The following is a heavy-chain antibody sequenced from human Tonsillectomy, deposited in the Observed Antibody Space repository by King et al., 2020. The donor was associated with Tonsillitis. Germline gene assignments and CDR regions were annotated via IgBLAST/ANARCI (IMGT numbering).Heavy chain of an antibody. CDR2: ISGSGGST. Sequence: VQLVESGGGLVHPGGSLRLSCAASGFTFSSYAMSWVRQAPGKGLEWVSAISGSGGSTYYADSVKGRFTISRDNSKNTLYLQMNSLRAEDTAVYYCAKDTSPYSVVVPAALFDYWGQGTLVTVSS. CDR3: AKDTSPYSVVVPAALFDY. CDR1: GFTFSSYA. V-gene: IGHV3-23*04. D-gene: IGHD2-2*01. J-gene: IGHJ4*02.